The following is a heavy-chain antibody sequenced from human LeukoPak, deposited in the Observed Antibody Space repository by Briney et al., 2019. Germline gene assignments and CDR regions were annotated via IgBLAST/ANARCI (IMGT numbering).Heavy chain of an antibody. V-gene: IGHV3-23*01. CDR3: AKADTAMVHLDY. CDR1: GFTFSSYA. CDR2: ISGSGGST. Sequence: GGSLRLSCAASGFTFSSYAMSWVRQALGKGLEWVSAISGSGGSTYYADSVKGRFTISRDNSKNTLYLQMNSLRAEDTAVYYCAKADTAMVHLDYWGQGTLVTVSS. J-gene: IGHJ4*02. D-gene: IGHD5-18*01.